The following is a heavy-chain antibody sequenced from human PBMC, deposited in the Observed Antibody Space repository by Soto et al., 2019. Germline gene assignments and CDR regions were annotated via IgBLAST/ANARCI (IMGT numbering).Heavy chain of an antibody. V-gene: IGHV1-69*01. J-gene: IGHJ5*02. CDR3: ARSVIGQGGYSGYRFDP. CDR1: GGTFSSYA. D-gene: IGHD5-12*01. Sequence: QVQLVQSGAEVKKPGSSVKGSCKASGGTFSSYAISWVRQAPGQGLEWMGGIIPIFGTANYAQKFQGRVTIPADESTSTDYLELSSLKSEDTAVDYCARSVIGQGGYSGYRFDPWGQGTLVTVSS. CDR2: IIPIFGTA.